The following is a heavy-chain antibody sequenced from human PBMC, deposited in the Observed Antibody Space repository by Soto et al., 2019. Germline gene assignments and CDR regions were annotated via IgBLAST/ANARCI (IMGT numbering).Heavy chain of an antibody. CDR1: GFTFSSYS. D-gene: IGHD6-13*01. Sequence: PVGSLRLSCAASGFTFSSYSMNWVRQAPGKGLEWVSSISSSSSYIYYADSVKGRFTISRDNAKNSLYLQMNSLRAEDTAVYYCARGGIAAAGTSWYYYGMDVWGQRTTVTVSS. V-gene: IGHV3-21*01. CDR3: ARGGIAAAGTSWYYYGMDV. J-gene: IGHJ6*02. CDR2: ISSSSSYI.